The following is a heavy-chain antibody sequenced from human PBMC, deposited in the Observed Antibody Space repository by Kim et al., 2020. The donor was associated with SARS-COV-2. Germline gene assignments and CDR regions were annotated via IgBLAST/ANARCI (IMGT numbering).Heavy chain of an antibody. CDR1: GFTFSSYA. V-gene: IGHV3-23*01. CDR3: AKSDRITMIVVVTLFDY. J-gene: IGHJ4*02. CDR2: ISGSGGST. D-gene: IGHD3-22*01. Sequence: GGSLRLSCAASGFTFSSYAMSWVRQAPGKGLEWVSAISGSGGSTYYADSVKGRFTISRDNSKNTLYLQMNSLRAEDTAVYYCAKSDRITMIVVVTLFDYWGQGTLVTVS.